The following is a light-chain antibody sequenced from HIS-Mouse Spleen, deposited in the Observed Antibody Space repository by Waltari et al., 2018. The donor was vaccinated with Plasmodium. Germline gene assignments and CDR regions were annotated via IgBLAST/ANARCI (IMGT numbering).Light chain of an antibody. CDR2: GAS. Sequence: EIVLTKSPGTLPLSPGDRSTLSCRASQSCSSSYLAWYQQKPGQAPSLLIYGASSRATGIPDRFSGSGSGTDFTLTISRLEPEDFAVYYCQQYGSSPYTFGQGTKLEIK. V-gene: IGKV3-20*01. CDR1: QSCSSSY. CDR3: QQYGSSPYT. J-gene: IGKJ2*01.